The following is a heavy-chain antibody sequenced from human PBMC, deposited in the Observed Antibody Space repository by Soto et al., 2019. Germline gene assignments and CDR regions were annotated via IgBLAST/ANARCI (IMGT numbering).Heavy chain of an antibody. D-gene: IGHD3-10*01. V-gene: IGHV4-31*03. Sequence: PSETLSLTCTVSGDSISRGAYYWTWIRQHPVKGLEWIGYISNSGRTYYNPSLKSRLTISLDTSENQFSLKLSSVTAADTAVYYCAGQPTAGSYYYLGSYYYYYAMDVWGQGTTVTVSS. CDR2: ISNSGRT. CDR1: GDSISRGAYY. J-gene: IGHJ6*02. CDR3: AGQPTAGSYYYLGSYYYYYAMDV.